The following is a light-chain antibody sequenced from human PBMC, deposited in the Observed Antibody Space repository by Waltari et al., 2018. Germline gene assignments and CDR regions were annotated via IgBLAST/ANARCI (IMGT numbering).Light chain of an antibody. V-gene: IGLV3-19*01. CDR1: SLRDYS. CDR2: SNN. Sequence: SSALTQAPAVSVALGQTVRITCHGDSLRDYSAVWYQQKPRQAPVLVMYSNNNRPSGIPDRFSGSSSGNTGSLTITGAQAEDEADYHCSSRDSSGEVVFGGGTKLTVL. J-gene: IGLJ3*02. CDR3: SSRDSSGEVV.